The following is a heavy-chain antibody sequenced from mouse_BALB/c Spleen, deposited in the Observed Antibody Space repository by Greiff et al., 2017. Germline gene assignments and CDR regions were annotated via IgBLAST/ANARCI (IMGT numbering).Heavy chain of an antibody. CDR3: ARGRSYYAMDY. D-gene: IGHD1-1*01. CDR2: ISYSGST. V-gene: IGHV3-2*02. J-gene: IGHJ4*01. CDR1: GYSIPSYYA. Sequence: EVKLQESGPGLVKPSQSLSLTCPVTGYSIPSYYAWNWILQFPGNILEWMGYISYSGSTSYNSSLKSRISITRDTYNSQFFLQLNSVTTEDTATYYCARGRSYYAMDYWGQGTSVTVSS.